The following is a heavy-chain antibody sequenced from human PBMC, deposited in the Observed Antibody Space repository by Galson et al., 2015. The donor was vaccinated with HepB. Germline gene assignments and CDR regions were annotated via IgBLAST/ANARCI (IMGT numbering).Heavy chain of an antibody. CDR1: GYTLTELS. D-gene: IGHD3-16*02. CDR2: FDPEDGET. CDR3: ATDRRFTFGGVIGSGWFDP. J-gene: IGHJ5*02. Sequence: SCKVSGYTLTELSMHWVRQAPGKGLEWMGGFDPEDGETIYAQKFQGRVTMTEDTSTDTAYMELSSLRSEDTAVYYCATDRRFTFGGVIGSGWFDPWGQGTLVTVSS. V-gene: IGHV1-24*01.